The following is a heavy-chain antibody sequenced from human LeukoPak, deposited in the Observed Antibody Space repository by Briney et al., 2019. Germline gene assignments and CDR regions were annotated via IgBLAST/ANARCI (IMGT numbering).Heavy chain of an antibody. CDR1: GGSINNYY. D-gene: IGHD2-21*01. V-gene: IGHV4-30-2*01. Sequence: PSETLSLTCSVSGGSINNYYWSWIRQPPGKGLEWIGYIYHSGSTYYNPSLKSRVTISVDRSKNQFSLKLSSVTAADTAVYYCARASEGIGFFDFWGPGLLVTVSS. CDR3: ARASEGIGFFDF. CDR2: IYHSGST. J-gene: IGHJ4*02.